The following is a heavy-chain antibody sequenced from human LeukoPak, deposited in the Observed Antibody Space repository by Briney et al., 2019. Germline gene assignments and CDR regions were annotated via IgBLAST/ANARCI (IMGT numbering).Heavy chain of an antibody. CDR2: IYHSGST. CDR1: GYSISSGYY. Sequence: SETLSLTCTVSGYSISSGYYWGWIRQPPGKGLEWIGSIYHSGSTYYNPSLKSRVTISVDTSKNQFSLKLSSVTAADTAVYYCARELIVQKNWFDPWGQGTLVTVSS. V-gene: IGHV4-38-2*02. J-gene: IGHJ5*02. D-gene: IGHD3-22*01. CDR3: ARELIVQKNWFDP.